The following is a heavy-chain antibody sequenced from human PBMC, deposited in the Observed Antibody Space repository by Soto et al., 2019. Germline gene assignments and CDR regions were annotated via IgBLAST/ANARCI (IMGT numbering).Heavy chain of an antibody. D-gene: IGHD4-17*01. CDR2: IHERGVT. CDR1: GGSVSDYY. Sequence: SATRSVTCNVSGGSVSDYYWSWIRQAPGKGLEWIGYIHERGVTNYNPSLKSRVTMSVDTSKNQFALTLRSVHTADTAIYFCARDPAGDYGHWGRGTLVTVSS. CDR3: ARDPAGDYGH. V-gene: IGHV4-59*02. J-gene: IGHJ4*02.